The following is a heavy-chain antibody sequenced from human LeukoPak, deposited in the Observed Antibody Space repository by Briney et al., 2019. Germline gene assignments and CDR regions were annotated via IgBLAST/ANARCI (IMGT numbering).Heavy chain of an antibody. CDR3: AKCRGYSYAFPDAFDI. CDR2: LGGCGFRT. V-gene: IGHV3-23*01. D-gene: IGHD5-18*01. CDR1: GFPFSSYE. Sequence: GGSLRLSCAVSGFPFSSYEMIWVREAPGEGVEWVSGLGGCGFRTYYADSVKGRFTISRDNSQNTLYLQMNSLRAEDTAVYYCAKCRGYSYAFPDAFDICGQGTVVSISS. J-gene: IGHJ3*02.